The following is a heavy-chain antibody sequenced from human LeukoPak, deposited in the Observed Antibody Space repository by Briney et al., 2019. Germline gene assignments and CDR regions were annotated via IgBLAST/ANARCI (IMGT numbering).Heavy chain of an antibody. CDR2: IIPIFGTA. Sequence: GASVKVSCKASGGMFSSYVISWVRQAPGQGLEWMGGIIPIFGTANYAQKFQGRVTITADESTSTAYMELSSLRSEDTAVYYCARVRDSSSWDYYFDYWGQGTLVTVSS. V-gene: IGHV1-69*13. CDR1: GGMFSSYV. CDR3: ARVRDSSSWDYYFDY. J-gene: IGHJ4*02. D-gene: IGHD6-13*01.